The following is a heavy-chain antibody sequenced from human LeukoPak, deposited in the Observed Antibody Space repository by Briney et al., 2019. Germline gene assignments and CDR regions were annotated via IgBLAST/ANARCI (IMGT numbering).Heavy chain of an antibody. Sequence: SETMSLTCAVSGGSISSGGYPWSWIRQPPGKGLEWIGYIYHSGSTYYNPSLKSRVTISVDRSKNQFSLKLSSVTAADTAVYYCARGQDWFDPWGQGTLVTVSS. CDR3: ARGQDWFDP. V-gene: IGHV4-30-2*01. CDR2: IYHSGST. CDR1: GGSISSGGYP. J-gene: IGHJ5*02.